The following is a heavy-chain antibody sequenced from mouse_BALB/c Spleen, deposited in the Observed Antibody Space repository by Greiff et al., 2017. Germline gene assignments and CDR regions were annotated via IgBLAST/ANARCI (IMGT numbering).Heavy chain of an antibody. CDR3: ARSGVYYYGSSYLYAMDY. V-gene: IGHV5-9*03. J-gene: IGHJ4*01. D-gene: IGHD1-1*01. CDR2: ISSGGGNT. CDR1: GFTFSSYT. Sequence: EVQVVESGGGLVKPGGSLKLSCAASGFTFSSYTMSWVRQTPEKRLEWVATISSGGGNTYYPDSVKGRFTISRDNAKNNLYLQMSSLRSEDTALYYCARSGVYYYGSSYLYAMDYWGQGTSVTVSS.